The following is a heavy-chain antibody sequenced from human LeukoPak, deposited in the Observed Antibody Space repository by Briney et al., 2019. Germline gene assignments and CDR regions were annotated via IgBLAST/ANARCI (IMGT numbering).Heavy chain of an antibody. V-gene: IGHV1-2*04. CDR1: GYTFTDYY. D-gene: IGHD3-22*01. CDR3: ASDRSYDKGPPDY. Sequence: GASMKVSCKASGYTFTDYYMHWVRQAPGQGLEWMGWINPNSGDTKYAQKFQGWVTMTRDTSISTAYMELSRLTSDDTAVYYCASDRSYDKGPPDYWGQGALVTVSS. CDR2: INPNSGDT. J-gene: IGHJ4*02.